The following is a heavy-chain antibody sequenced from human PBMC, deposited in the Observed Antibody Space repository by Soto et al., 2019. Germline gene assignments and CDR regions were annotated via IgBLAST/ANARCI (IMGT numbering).Heavy chain of an antibody. CDR2: ISSSSSYI. CDR1: GFTFSSYS. D-gene: IGHD3-3*01. CDR3: ARDLGIYFGVVIYYCYGRDV. J-gene: IGHJ6*02. V-gene: IGHV3-21*01. Sequence: GGSLRLSCAASGFTFSSYSMNWVRQAPGKGLEWVSSISSSSSYIYYADSVKGRFTISRDNAKNSLYLQMNSLRAEDTAVYYCARDLGIYFGVVIYYCYGRDVWGQGTTVTVSS.